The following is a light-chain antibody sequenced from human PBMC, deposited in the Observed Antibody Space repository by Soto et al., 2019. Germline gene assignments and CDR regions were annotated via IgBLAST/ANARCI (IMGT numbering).Light chain of an antibody. CDR3: QQYNNWPQT. Sequence: EIVMTQSPATLSVSPGERANLSCRASQSVSSNLAWYQQKPGQAPRLLIYGASTRATGIPARFSGSGSGTDFILTISSLQSEDFAVYYCQQYNNWPQTFGQGTK. J-gene: IGKJ1*01. V-gene: IGKV3-15*01. CDR2: GAS. CDR1: QSVSSN.